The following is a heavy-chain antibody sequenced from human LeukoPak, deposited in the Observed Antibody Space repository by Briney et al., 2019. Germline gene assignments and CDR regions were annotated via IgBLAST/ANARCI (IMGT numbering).Heavy chain of an antibody. D-gene: IGHD2-2*01. CDR1: GFNFSSYG. V-gene: IGHV3-33*06. J-gene: IGHJ6*03. CDR2: IWYDGTNK. CDR3: AKTIVPAAPIYYYYMDV. Sequence: GRSLRLSCEASGFNFSSYGMHWVRQAPGKGLEWVGVIWYDGTNKQYADSVKGRLAISRDNSKNTLYLLMNSLRAEDTAVYYCAKTIVPAAPIYYYYMDVWGNGTTLTVS.